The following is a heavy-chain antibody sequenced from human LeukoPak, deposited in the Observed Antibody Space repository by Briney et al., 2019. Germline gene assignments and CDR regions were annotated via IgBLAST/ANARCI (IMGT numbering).Heavy chain of an antibody. D-gene: IGHD6-6*01. CDR3: ARDHLGYSSSSFWFDP. CDR1: GFTFSSYA. J-gene: IGHJ5*02. CDR2: ISYDGSNK. Sequence: GGSLRLPCAASGFTFSSYAMHWVRQAPGKGLEWVAVISYDGSNKYYADSVKGRFTISRDNSKNTLYLQMNSLRAEDTAVYYCARDHLGYSSSSFWFDPWGQGTLVTVSS. V-gene: IGHV3-30*04.